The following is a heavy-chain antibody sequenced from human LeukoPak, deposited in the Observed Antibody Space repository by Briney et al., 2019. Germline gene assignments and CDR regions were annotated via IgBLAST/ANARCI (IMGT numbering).Heavy chain of an antibody. CDR2: IIPIFGTA. D-gene: IGHD2-21*01. CDR3: ARDSSEFRSLIPH. CDR1: GGTFSNYA. V-gene: IGHV1-69*01. Sequence: SVKVSCKASGGTFSNYAISWVRQAPGQGLEWMGGIIPIFGTAKYAQKFQGRVTITADESTSTAYMELSSLRSEDTAVYYCARDSSEFRSLIPHWGQGTLVTVSS. J-gene: IGHJ1*01.